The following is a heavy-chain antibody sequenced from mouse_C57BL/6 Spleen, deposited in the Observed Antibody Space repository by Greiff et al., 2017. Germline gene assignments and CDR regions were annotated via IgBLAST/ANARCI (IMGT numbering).Heavy chain of an antibody. Sequence: EVKLQQSGAELVRPGASVKLSCTASGFNIKDDYMHWVKQRPEQGLEWIGWIDPENGDTEYASKFQGKATITADTSSNTAYLQLSSLTSEDTAVYYCTRGVVEYFDVWGTGTTVTVSS. D-gene: IGHD1-1*01. CDR3: TRGVVEYFDV. CDR1: GFNIKDDY. CDR2: IDPENGDT. V-gene: IGHV14-4*01. J-gene: IGHJ1*03.